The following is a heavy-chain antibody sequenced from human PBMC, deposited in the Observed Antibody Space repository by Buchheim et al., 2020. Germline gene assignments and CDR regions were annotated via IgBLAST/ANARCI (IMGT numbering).Heavy chain of an antibody. CDR1: GFTFSSYG. CDR3: AKTYGSGSRLYVYYYGMDV. Sequence: EVQLLESGGGLVQPGGSLRLSCAASGFTFSSYGMSWVRQAPGKGLEWVSGISGIGGSTYYAASVKGRFTISMATSKNTMYLQMNSLRAEDTAVYYCAKTYGSGSRLYVYYYGMDVWGQGTT. D-gene: IGHD3-10*01. J-gene: IGHJ6*02. CDR2: ISGIGGST. V-gene: IGHV3-23*01.